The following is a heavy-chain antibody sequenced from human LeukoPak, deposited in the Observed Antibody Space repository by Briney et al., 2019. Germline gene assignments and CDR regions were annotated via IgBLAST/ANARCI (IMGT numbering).Heavy chain of an antibody. CDR2: ISGSGGTT. CDR1: GFTFSNFA. CDR3: ANEAPYFDY. J-gene: IGHJ4*02. Sequence: GGSLRLSCAASGFTFSNFAMGWVRQAPGKGLEWASIISGSGGTTYYADSVKGRFTISRDNSKDTLYMQMNSLRAEDTAVYYCANEAPYFDYWGQGTLVTVSS. V-gene: IGHV3-23*01.